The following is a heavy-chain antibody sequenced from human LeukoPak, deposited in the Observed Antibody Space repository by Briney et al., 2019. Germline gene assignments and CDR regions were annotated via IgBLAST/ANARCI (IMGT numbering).Heavy chain of an antibody. CDR1: GFTVSSNY. J-gene: IGHJ4*02. CDR3: ARCSGGSTYHSDDY. D-gene: IGHD2-15*01. Sequence: GGSLRLSCAASGFTVSSNYMSWVRQAPGKGLEWVSVIYSSGSTYYADSVKGRFTISRDNSKNTLYLQMNSLRAEDTAVYYCARCSGGSTYHSDDYWGQGTLVTVSS. V-gene: IGHV3-53*01. CDR2: IYSSGST.